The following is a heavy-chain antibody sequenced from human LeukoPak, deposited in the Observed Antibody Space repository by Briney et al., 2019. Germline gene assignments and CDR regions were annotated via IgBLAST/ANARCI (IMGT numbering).Heavy chain of an antibody. Sequence: GGSLRLSCAASGFTFSSYSMNWVRQAPGKGLEWVSSISSSSSYIYYADSVKGRFTISRDNAKNSLYLQMNSLRAEDTAVYYCARHRVIDAFDIWGQGKMVTVSS. D-gene: IGHD2-21*01. V-gene: IGHV3-21*01. J-gene: IGHJ3*02. CDR1: GFTFSSYS. CDR3: ARHRVIDAFDI. CDR2: ISSSSSYI.